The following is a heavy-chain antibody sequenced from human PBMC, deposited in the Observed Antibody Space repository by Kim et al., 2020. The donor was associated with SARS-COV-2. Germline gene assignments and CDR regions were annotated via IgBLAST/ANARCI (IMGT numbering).Heavy chain of an antibody. CDR2: IDWDDDK. Sequence: SGPTLVNPTQTLTLTCTFSGFSLSTSGMCVSWIRQPPGKALEWLALIDWDDDKYYSTSLKTRLTISKDTSKNQVVLTMTNMDPVDTATYYCARILGDGYNCGAPFDYWGQGTLVTVSS. CDR3: ARILGDGYNCGAPFDY. CDR1: GFSLSTSGMC. J-gene: IGHJ4*02. D-gene: IGHD5-12*01. V-gene: IGHV2-70*01.